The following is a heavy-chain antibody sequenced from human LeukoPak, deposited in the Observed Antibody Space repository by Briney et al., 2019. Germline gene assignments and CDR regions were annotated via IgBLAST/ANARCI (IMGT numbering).Heavy chain of an antibody. CDR1: GFTFSSYS. D-gene: IGHD4-17*01. V-gene: IGHV3-21*04. J-gene: IGHJ4*02. Sequence: GGSLRLSCAASGFTFSSYSMNWVRQAPGKGLEWVSSISSSSSYIYYADSVKGRFTISRDNAKNTLYLQMNSLRAEDTAVYYCAKPARDDYGDYFLDYWGQGTLVTVSS. CDR2: ISSSSSYI. CDR3: AKPARDDYGDYFLDY.